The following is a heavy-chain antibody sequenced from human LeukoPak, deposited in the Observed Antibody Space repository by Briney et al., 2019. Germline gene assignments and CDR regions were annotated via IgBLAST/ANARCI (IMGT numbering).Heavy chain of an antibody. CDR3: ARDFLFCSGGSCAVGAVDY. CDR2: FSGSGGST. CDR1: GFTFSSYA. Sequence: GGSLRLSCAASGFTFSSYAMSWVRQAPGKGLECISGFSGSGGSTYYADSVKGRFTISRDNSKNTVFLQLASLRDEDTAMYYCARDFLFCSGGSCAVGAVDYWGQGTLVTVSS. J-gene: IGHJ4*02. D-gene: IGHD2-15*01. V-gene: IGHV3-23*01.